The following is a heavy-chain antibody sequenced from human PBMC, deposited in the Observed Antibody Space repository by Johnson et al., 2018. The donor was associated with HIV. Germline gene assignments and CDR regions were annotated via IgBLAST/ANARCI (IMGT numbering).Heavy chain of an antibody. V-gene: IGHV3-30*14. Sequence: QVQLVESGGGLVQPGGSLRLSCAASGFTFSSYALYWVRQVPGKGLEWVATISYDGGNKYYADSVKGRFTISRDNSKNTLYLQMNSLRAEDTAFYYCARDPRGQHPRGAFDIWGQGTMVTVSS. CDR2: ISYDGGNK. J-gene: IGHJ3*02. CDR3: ARDPRGQHPRGAFDI. D-gene: IGHD6-13*01. CDR1: GFTFSSYA.